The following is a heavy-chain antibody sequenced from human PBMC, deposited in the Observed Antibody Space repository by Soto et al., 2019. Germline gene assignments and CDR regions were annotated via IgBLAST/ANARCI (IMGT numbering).Heavy chain of an antibody. CDR1: GFIFTGDW. J-gene: IGHJ5*02. CDR3: GTVFDL. Sequence: PGGSLRLSCAASGFIFTGDWMHWVRQGPGKGLDWVSGINNDGGATFYADSVKGRFTISRDNSNNMVYLQMNSLGAEDSAVYYCGTVFDLWGHGTQVTVSS. V-gene: IGHV3-74*01. CDR2: INNDGGAT. D-gene: IGHD4-4*01.